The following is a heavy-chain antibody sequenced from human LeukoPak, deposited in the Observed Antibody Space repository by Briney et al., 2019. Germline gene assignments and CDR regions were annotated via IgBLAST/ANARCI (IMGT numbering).Heavy chain of an antibody. Sequence: PGGSLRLSCAASGFTFSSYSMNWVRQAPGRGLEWVSYISSSSSTIYYADSVKGRFTISRDNAKNSLYLQMNSLRDEDTAVYYCARDRYYDSSGHYAFDIWGQGTMVTVSS. J-gene: IGHJ3*02. CDR2: ISSSSSTI. CDR3: ARDRYYDSSGHYAFDI. D-gene: IGHD3-22*01. V-gene: IGHV3-48*02. CDR1: GFTFSSYS.